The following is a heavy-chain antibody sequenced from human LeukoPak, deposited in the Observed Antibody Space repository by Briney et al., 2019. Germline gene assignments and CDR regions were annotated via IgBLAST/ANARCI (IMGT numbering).Heavy chain of an antibody. CDR2: INPNSGGT. V-gene: IGHV1-2*02. Sequence: ASVKVSCKASGYTFTGYYMHWVRQAPGQGLEWMGWINPNSGGTNYAQKFQGRVTMTRDTSISTAYMELSRLRSDDTAVYYCAREMVGIVVVPAAPDGFDYWGQGTLVTVPS. D-gene: IGHD2-2*01. CDR1: GYTFTGYY. CDR3: AREMVGIVVVPAAPDGFDY. J-gene: IGHJ4*02.